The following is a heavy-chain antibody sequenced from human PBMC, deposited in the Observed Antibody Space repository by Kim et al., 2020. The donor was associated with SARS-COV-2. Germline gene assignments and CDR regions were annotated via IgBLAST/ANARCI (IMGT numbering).Heavy chain of an antibody. D-gene: IGHD3-10*01. CDR1: GYTFTSYA. Sequence: ASVKVSCKASGYTFTSYAMHWVRQAPGQRLEWMGWINAGNGNTKYSQKFQGRVTITRDTSASTAYMELSSLRSEDTAVYYCARIGLLGGKNYYGMDVWGQGTTVTVSS. CDR2: INAGNGNT. J-gene: IGHJ6*02. CDR3: ARIGLLGGKNYYGMDV. V-gene: IGHV1-3*01.